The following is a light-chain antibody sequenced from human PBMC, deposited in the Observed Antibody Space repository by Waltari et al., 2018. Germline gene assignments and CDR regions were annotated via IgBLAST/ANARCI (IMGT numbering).Light chain of an antibody. CDR3: SSYTGSNPLEV. J-gene: IGLJ3*02. CDR2: EVN. V-gene: IGLV2-14*01. CDR1: SSDAGGYNF. Sequence: QSALTQPASVSGSPGQSLTISCTGTSSDAGGYNFVSWYQQHQGKAPKLMIFEVNNRPSGVSNRFSGSKSGNTASLTISGLQIEDEADYYCSSYTGSNPLEVFGGGTKLTVL.